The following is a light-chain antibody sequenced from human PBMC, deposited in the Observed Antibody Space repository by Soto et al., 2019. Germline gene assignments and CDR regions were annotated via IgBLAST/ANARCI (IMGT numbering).Light chain of an antibody. Sequence: EIVLTQSPGTLSLSPGERATLSCRASQSVSSSYLAWYQQKPGQAPRLLIYGASSRATGIPDRFSGSGSGTDFTLTISRLEPEVFAVYYCQQYGSSPRTFGQGTKAEIK. V-gene: IGKV3-20*01. CDR2: GAS. CDR3: QQYGSSPRT. J-gene: IGKJ1*01. CDR1: QSVSSSY.